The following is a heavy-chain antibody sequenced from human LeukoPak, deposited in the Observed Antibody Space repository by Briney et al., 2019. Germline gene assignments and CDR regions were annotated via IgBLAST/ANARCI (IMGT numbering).Heavy chain of an antibody. CDR2: IYSGGST. V-gene: IGHV3-53*04. CDR1: GFTVSSNY. Sequence: GGSLRLSCAASGFTVSSNYMSWVRQAPGKGLEWVSVIYSGGSTYYADSVKGRFTISRHNSKNTLYLQMNSLRAEDTAVYYCARERGAPYYYYYGMDVWGQGTTVTVSS. CDR3: ARERGAPYYYYYGMDV. J-gene: IGHJ6*02.